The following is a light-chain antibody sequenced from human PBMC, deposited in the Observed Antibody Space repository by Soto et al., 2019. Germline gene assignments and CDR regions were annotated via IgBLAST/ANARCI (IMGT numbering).Light chain of an antibody. J-gene: IGKJ4*01. CDR2: GAS. Sequence: ETVLTQSPGTLSLSPGDRATLSCRASQSVSSSYLAWYQQKPGQAPRLLIYGASSRATGIPDRFSGSGSGTDITLTISRLEPEDFEVYYCQHYGSSPLTFGGGTTVEMK. CDR3: QHYGSSPLT. CDR1: QSVSSSY. V-gene: IGKV3-20*01.